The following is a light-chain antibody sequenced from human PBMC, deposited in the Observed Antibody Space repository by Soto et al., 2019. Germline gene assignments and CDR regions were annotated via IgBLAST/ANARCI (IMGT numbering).Light chain of an antibody. Sequence: QSALTQPASVSGSPGQSITISCTGTSSDVGDYNYVSWYQHHPGKAPKLMIYEVSKRPSGVPDRFSGSKSGNTASLTVSGLQAEDEADYYCSSYAGSNNYVFGGGTKLTVL. J-gene: IGLJ2*01. CDR1: SSDVGDYNY. CDR2: EVS. V-gene: IGLV2-8*01. CDR3: SSYAGSNNYV.